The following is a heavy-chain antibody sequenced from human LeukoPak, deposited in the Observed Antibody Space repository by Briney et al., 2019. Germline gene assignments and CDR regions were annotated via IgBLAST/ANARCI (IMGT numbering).Heavy chain of an antibody. CDR2: MNPNSGNT. CDR3: ARGEYDILTGYPYYYYYGMDV. Sequence: ASVKVSCKASGYTFTSYDINWVRQATGQGLEWMGWMNPNSGNTGYAQKFQGRVTMTRNTSISTAYMELSSLRSEDTAVYYCARGEYDILTGYPYYYYYGMDVWGQGTTVTVSS. CDR1: GYTFTSYD. J-gene: IGHJ6*02. V-gene: IGHV1-8*01. D-gene: IGHD3-9*01.